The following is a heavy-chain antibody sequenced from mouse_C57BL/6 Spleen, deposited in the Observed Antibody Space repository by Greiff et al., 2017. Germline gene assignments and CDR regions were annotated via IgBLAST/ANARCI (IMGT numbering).Heavy chain of an antibody. D-gene: IGHD2-5*01. Sequence: QVQLQQSGAELVMPGASVKLSCKASGYTFTSYWMHWVKQRPGQGLEWIGEIDPSDSYTNYNQKFKGKSTLTVDKSSSTAYMQLSSLTSEDSAVYYCGRDSNYVRSVAYWGQGTLVTVSA. J-gene: IGHJ3*01. CDR1: GYTFTSYW. V-gene: IGHV1-69*01. CDR2: IDPSDSYT. CDR3: GRDSNYVRSVAY.